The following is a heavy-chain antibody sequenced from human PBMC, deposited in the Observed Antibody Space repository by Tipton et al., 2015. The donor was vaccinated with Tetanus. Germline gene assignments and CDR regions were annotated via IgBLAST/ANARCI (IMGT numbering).Heavy chain of an antibody. J-gene: IGHJ6*02. CDR1: GGSISSGDYS. CDR2: IYDSGST. Sequence: LSLTCAVSGGSISSGDYSWSWIRQPPGKGLEWIGYIYDSGSTYYNPSLKSRVTISEDRSKNQISLRLRSVTAADTAVHYCARVKGTYNHYGLDVWGQGTTVTVAS. D-gene: IGHD3-10*01. V-gene: IGHV4-30-2*01. CDR3: ARVKGTYNHYGLDV.